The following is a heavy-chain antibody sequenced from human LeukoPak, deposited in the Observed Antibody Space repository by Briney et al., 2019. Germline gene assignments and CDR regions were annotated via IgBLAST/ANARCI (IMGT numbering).Heavy chain of an antibody. CDR3: ARDVIDYGDEVFLGWFDP. D-gene: IGHD4-17*01. J-gene: IGHJ5*02. Sequence: GGSLRLSCAASGFTSSSYGMHWVRQAPGKGLEWVAVIWYDGSNKYYADSVKGRFTISRDNSKNTLYLQMNSLRAEDTAVYYCARDVIDYGDEVFLGWFDPWGQGTLVTVSS. CDR2: IWYDGSNK. CDR1: GFTSSSYG. V-gene: IGHV3-33*01.